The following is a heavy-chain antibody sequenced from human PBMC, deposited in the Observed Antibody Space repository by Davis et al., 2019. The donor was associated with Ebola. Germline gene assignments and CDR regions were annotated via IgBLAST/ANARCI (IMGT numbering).Heavy chain of an antibody. D-gene: IGHD1-14*01. J-gene: IGHJ5*02. CDR1: GGSFSGYY. V-gene: IGHV4-34*01. Sequence: MPGGSLRLSCAVYGGSFSGYYWSWIRQPPGKGLEWIGEINHSGSTNYNPSLKSRVTISVDTSKNQFSLKLSSVTAADTAVYYCARSRGITWFDPWGQGTLVTVSS. CDR2: INHSGST. CDR3: ARSRGITWFDP.